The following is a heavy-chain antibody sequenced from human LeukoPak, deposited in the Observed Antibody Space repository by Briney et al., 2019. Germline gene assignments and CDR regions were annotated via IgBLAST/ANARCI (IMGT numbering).Heavy chain of an antibody. V-gene: IGHV4-59*01. CDR1: GGSIGTYY. Sequence: PSETLSLTCSVSGGSIGTYYWSWIRQPPGKGLEFIGYIYYSGNTNYNPSLKSRVTISVDTSKNQFSLKLNSVIAADTAIYYCARDRSTVAMARWGVFDYWGQGTLVTVSS. J-gene: IGHJ4*02. CDR2: IYYSGNT. D-gene: IGHD5-12*01. CDR3: ARDRSTVAMARWGVFDY.